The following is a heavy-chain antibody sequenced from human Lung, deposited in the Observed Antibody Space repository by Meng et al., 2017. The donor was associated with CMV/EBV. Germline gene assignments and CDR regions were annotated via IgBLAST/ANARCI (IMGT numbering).Heavy chain of an antibody. J-gene: IGHJ6*02. CDR3: ARHRPAPGRRYYYYGMDV. Sequence: SVXVSXXASGGSLSTYGISWVRQAPGPGLEWIGGSIPTFGTANYAQNFHGRVTITTDESTSTAYMGVSSLRSEDTAVYYCARHRPAPGRRYYYYGMDVSGQRTTVTVSS. V-gene: IGHV1-69*05. CDR2: SIPTFGTA. D-gene: IGHD6-13*01. CDR1: GGSLSTYG.